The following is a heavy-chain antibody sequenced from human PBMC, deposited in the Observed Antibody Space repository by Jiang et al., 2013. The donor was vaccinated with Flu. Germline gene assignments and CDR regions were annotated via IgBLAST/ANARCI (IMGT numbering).Heavy chain of an antibody. J-gene: IGHJ4*02. CDR2: IYSDGNT. V-gene: IGHV3-66*02. CDR3: TKDLYRAGH. Sequence: VQLVESGGDLVQPGGSLRLSCVVSGFIVNNNYMTWVRQAPGKGLEWVSIIYSDGNTYYADSVKGRFTISRDTSKNTLYLQMNSLRPEDTALYYCTKDLYRAGHWGQGTLVTSP. CDR1: GFIVNNNY. D-gene: IGHD1-14*01.